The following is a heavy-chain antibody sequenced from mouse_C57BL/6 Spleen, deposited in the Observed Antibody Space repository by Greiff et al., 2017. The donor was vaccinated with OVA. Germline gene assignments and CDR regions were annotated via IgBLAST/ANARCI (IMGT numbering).Heavy chain of an antibody. Sequence: QVQLQQPGAELVKPGASVKMSCTASGYTFTSYWITWVKQRPGQGLEWIGDIYPGSGSTNYNEKFKSKATLTVDTSSSTAYMQLSSLTSEYSAVYYCARSPPNYDSTWGYFDVWGTGTTVTVAA. CDR2: IYPGSGST. J-gene: IGHJ1*03. D-gene: IGHD2-4*01. CDR1: GYTFTSYW. V-gene: IGHV1-55*01. CDR3: ARSPPNYDSTWGYFDV.